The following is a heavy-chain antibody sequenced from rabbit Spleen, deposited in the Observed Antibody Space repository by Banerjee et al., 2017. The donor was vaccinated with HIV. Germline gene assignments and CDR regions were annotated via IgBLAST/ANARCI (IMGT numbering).Heavy chain of an antibody. D-gene: IGHD6-1*01. Sequence: QEHLKESGGGLVQPGGSLKLSCTVSGFTLSSYYMNWVRQAPGKGLEWIACIATGIDYPYYVNWAKGRFTISKASSTTVTLQMTSLTVADTATYFCARGTYNSYELWGPGTLVTVS. CDR3: ARGTYNSYEL. CDR1: GFTLSSYYM. CDR2: IATGIDYP. J-gene: IGHJ6*01. V-gene: IGHV1S45*01.